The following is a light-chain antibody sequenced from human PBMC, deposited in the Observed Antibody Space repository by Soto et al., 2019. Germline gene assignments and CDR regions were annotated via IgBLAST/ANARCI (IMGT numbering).Light chain of an antibody. V-gene: IGLV1-40*01. CDR3: QSYDSSLSVL. J-gene: IGLJ1*01. CDR1: SSNIGAGYD. Sequence: QSVLTQPPSVSGAPGQRVTISCTGSSSNIGAGYDVHWYQQLPGSSPKLLIYGNSNRPSGVPDRFSGSKSGTSASLAINGLKDEDEAEYYCQSYDSSLSVLFGTGTKVTVL. CDR2: GNS.